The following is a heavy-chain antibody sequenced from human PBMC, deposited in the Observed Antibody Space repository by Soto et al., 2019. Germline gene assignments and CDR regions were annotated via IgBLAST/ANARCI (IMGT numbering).Heavy chain of an antibody. V-gene: IGHV4-31*03. Sequence: QVQLQESGPGLVTPSQSLSLTCTVSGGSIRSGGYYWRWIRQHPGRGLEWIGHISYRGNTDYNPSLESRVAISLDPPRNQFSLKLRSVSAADTAVYYCVASPNADFFDYWGQGALVTVSA. CDR3: VASPNADFFDY. J-gene: IGHJ4*02. CDR2: ISYRGNT. CDR1: GGSIRSGGYY.